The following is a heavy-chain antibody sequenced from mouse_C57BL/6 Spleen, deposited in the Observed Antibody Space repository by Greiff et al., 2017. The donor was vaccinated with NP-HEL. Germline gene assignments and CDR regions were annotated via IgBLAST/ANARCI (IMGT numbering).Heavy chain of an antibody. Sequence: QVQLQQPGAELVRPGSSVKLSCKASGYTFTSYWMHWVKQRPIHGLEWIGNIDPSDSETHYNQKFKDKATLTVDKSSSTAYMQLSSLTSEDSAVYYCARGDTTVVPFGYWGQGTTLTVSS. V-gene: IGHV1-52*01. CDR1: GYTFTSYW. D-gene: IGHD1-1*01. CDR2: IDPSDSET. CDR3: ARGDTTVVPFGY. J-gene: IGHJ2*01.